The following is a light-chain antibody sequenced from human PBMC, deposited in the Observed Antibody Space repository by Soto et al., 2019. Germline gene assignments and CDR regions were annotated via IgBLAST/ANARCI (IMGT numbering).Light chain of an antibody. J-gene: IGKJ4*01. CDR3: QHRSDWPLT. CDR2: DAS. V-gene: IGKV3-11*01. CDR1: QSVGSY. Sequence: EIVLTQSPATLSLSPGERATLSCRASQSVGSYLAWYQQKPGQAPRLLIYDASNRATDIPARISGSGSGTDFTLTISSLEPADFAVYYCQHRSDWPLTFGGGTKVEIK.